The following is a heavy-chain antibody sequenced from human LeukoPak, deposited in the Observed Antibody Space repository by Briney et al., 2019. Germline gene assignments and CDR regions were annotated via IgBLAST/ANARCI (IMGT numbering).Heavy chain of an antibody. D-gene: IGHD3-10*01. CDR3: ARVVYYGSGSYPNAFDI. V-gene: IGHV4-59*01. CDR1: GGSMNSYY. J-gene: IGHJ3*02. Sequence: TSETLSLTCTVSGGSMNSYYWSWIRQSPGKGLEWIGYIYYSGSTNYNPSLKSRVTISVDTSKNQFSLKLSSVTAADTAVYYCARVVYYGSGSYPNAFDIWGQGTMVTVSS. CDR2: IYYSGST.